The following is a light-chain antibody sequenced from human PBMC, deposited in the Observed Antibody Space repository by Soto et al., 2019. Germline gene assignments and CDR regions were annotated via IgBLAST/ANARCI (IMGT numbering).Light chain of an antibody. J-gene: IGKJ1*01. CDR1: HSMSNR. CDR2: DAS. Sequence: DIQMTQSPSTLSASVGDRVTITCRASHSMSNRLAWYQQKPGKAPKLLIYDASNLDTEVPSRFSGSGSGTEFALTISSLQPDDFATYVCHQYNIYRTFGQGNKGEIK. V-gene: IGKV1-5*01. CDR3: HQYNIYRT.